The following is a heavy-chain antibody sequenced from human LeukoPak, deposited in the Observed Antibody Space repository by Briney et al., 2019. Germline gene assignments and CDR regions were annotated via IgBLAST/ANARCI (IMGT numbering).Heavy chain of an antibody. CDR3: AKDMDVVGATRGYFDY. J-gene: IGHJ4*02. CDR1: GFTFDDYA. CDR2: ISGDGGST. D-gene: IGHD1-26*01. V-gene: IGHV3-43*02. Sequence: PGGSLRLSCAASGFTFDDYAMHWVRQAPGKGLEWVSLISGDGGSTYYADSVKGRLTISRDNSKNSLYLQMNSLRTEDTALYYCAKDMDVVGATRGYFDYWGQGTLVTVSS.